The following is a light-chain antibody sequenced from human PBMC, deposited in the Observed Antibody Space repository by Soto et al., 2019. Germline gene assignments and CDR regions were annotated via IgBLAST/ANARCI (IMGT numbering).Light chain of an antibody. V-gene: IGKV3-20*01. CDR3: RQDESLPGFP. Sequence: EVVLTQSPGTMSLSPGERDTLSCRASQSVSSGYLAWYQQTPGQAPRLLIYGASSRATGIPDRFGGSGSGTDFSLTIIRLEPDDCAVYYWRQDESLPGFPFGPGTKVD. J-gene: IGKJ3*01. CDR1: QSVSSGY. CDR2: GAS.